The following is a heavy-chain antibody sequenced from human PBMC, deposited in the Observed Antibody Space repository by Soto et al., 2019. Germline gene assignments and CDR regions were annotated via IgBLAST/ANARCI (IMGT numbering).Heavy chain of an antibody. J-gene: IGHJ4*02. Sequence: QVQLVQSGAEVKKPGASVKVSFKASGYTFTSYGISWVRQAPGQGLEWMGWISAYNGNTDYPQKLQGRVTMTTDTSTSTAYMELRSLRSDATAVYDCAREVYFISTSCYASALDYCSQGTLVTGSS. CDR3: AREVYFISTSCYASALDY. V-gene: IGHV1-18*01. CDR2: ISAYNGNT. D-gene: IGHD2-2*01. CDR1: GYTFTSYG.